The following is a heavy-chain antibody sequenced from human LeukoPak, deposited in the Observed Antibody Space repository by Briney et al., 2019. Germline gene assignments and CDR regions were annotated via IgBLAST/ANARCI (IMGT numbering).Heavy chain of an antibody. CDR2: INPKSGGT. CDR1: GYTFTDYY. J-gene: IGHJ4*02. Sequence: ASVKVSCKASGYTFTDYYMHWVRRAPGQGLEWMGWINPKSGGTNYAQKFQGRATMTRDTSISTAYMELSRLRSDDTAVYYCARGYYYDSSGSTFDFWGQGTLVTVSS. CDR3: ARGYYYDSSGSTFDF. V-gene: IGHV1-2*02. D-gene: IGHD3-22*01.